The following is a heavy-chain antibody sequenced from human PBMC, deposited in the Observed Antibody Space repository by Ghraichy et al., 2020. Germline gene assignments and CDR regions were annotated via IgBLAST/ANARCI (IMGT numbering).Heavy chain of an antibody. D-gene: IGHD6-13*01. V-gene: IGHV4-59*08. CDR3: ARWQQLVPQGNWFDP. CDR2: IYYSGST. J-gene: IGHJ5*02. CDR1: GGSISSYY. Sequence: SETLSLTCTVSGGSISSYYWSWIRQPPGKGLEWIGYIYYSGSTNYNPSLKSRVTISVDTSKNQFSLKLSSVTAADTAVYYCARWQQLVPQGNWFDPWGQGTLVTVSS.